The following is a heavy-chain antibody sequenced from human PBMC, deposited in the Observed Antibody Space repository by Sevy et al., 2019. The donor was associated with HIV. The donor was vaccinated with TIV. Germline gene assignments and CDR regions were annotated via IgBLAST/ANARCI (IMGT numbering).Heavy chain of an antibody. D-gene: IGHD3-22*01. V-gene: IGHV4-39*01. CDR3: ARHAHITMIVT. J-gene: IGHJ5*02. Sequence: SETLSLTCTVSGGSISSSSYYWGWIRQPPGKGLEWIGSIFYCGSTYYNPSLKSRVTISVDTSKNQFSLKLNSATAADTAVYYCARHAHITMIVTWGQGTLVTVSS. CDR2: IFYCGST. CDR1: GGSISSSSYY.